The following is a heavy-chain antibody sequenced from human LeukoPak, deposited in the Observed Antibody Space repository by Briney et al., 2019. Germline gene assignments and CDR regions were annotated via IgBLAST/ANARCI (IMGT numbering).Heavy chain of an antibody. J-gene: IGHJ4*02. CDR1: GFTFSSYA. V-gene: IGHV3-9*01. D-gene: IGHD3-22*01. CDR3: AKSSNYYDSSGYLDY. CDR2: ISWNSGSI. Sequence: AGGSLRLSCAASGFTFSSYAMSWVRQAPGKGLEWVSGISWNSGSIGYADSVKGRFTISRDNAKNSLYLQMNSLRAEDTALYYCAKSSNYYDSSGYLDYWGQGTLVTVSS.